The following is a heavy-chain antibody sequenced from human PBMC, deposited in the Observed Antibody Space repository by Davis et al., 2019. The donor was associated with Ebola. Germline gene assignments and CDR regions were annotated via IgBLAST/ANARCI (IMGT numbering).Heavy chain of an antibody. CDR1: GYTFIGHY. D-gene: IGHD3-16*01. CDR3: MRELHGGEFNY. V-gene: IGHV1-2*02. J-gene: IGHJ4*02. CDR2: INPNSGDT. Sequence: ASVKVSCKASGYTFIGHYLHWVRQAPGQGLEWMGWINPNSGDTKFLQKFQGRVTVTRDTSISTVYMELSRLRSDDTAVFYCMRELHGGEFNYWGQGTLVTVSS.